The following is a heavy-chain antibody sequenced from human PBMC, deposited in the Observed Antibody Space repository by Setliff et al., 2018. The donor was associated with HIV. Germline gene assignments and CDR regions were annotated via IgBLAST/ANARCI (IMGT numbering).Heavy chain of an antibody. Sequence: GGSLRLSCAASGFTFTISWMNWVRQAPGKGLEWVANINPDGSHRDYVDSVKGRFTISRDNAKNSLYLQMNSLRAEDTAVYYCARDRAYASFDYWGQGAQVTVSS. J-gene: IGHJ4*02. D-gene: IGHD3-16*01. CDR2: INPDGSHR. V-gene: IGHV3-7*03. CDR3: ARDRAYASFDY. CDR1: GFTFTISW.